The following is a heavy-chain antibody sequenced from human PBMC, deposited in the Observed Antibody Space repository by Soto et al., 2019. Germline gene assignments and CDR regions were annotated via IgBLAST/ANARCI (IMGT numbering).Heavy chain of an antibody. CDR2: ISAYNGNT. V-gene: IGHV1-18*01. CDR1: GYTFTSYG. CDR3: ARDSTYYSPRKPKWFDP. Sequence: ASVKVSCKASGYTFTSYGIIWARQAPGQGLEWMGWISAYNGNTNYAQKLQGRVTMTTDTSTSTAYMELRSLRSDDTAVYYCARDSTYYSPRKPKWFDPWGQGTLVTVS. J-gene: IGHJ5*02. D-gene: IGHD3-10*01.